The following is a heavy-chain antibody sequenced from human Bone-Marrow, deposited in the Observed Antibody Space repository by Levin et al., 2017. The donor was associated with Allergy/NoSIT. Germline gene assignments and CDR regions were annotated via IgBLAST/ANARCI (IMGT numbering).Heavy chain of an antibody. V-gene: IGHV3-9*01. CDR1: GFTFDDYA. Sequence: GGSLRLSCAASGFTFDDYAMHWVRQAPGKGLEWVSGISWNSGSIGYADSVKGRFTISRDNAKNSLYLQMNSLRAEDTALYYCAKLRSTGEKDNGVNDYWGQGTLVTVSS. CDR2: ISWNSGSI. CDR3: AKLRSTGEKDNGVNDY. J-gene: IGHJ4*02. D-gene: IGHD2-8*01.